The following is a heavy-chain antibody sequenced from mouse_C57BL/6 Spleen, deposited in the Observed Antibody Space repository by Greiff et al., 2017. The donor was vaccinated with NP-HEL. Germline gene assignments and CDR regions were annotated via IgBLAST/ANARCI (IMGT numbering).Heavy chain of an antibody. D-gene: IGHD2-4*01. J-gene: IGHJ1*03. V-gene: IGHV1-52*01. CDR2: IDPSDSET. Sequence: QVQLQQPGAELVRPGSSVKLSCKASGYTFTSYWMHWVKQRPIQGLEWIGNIDPSDSETHYNQKFKDKATLTVDKSSSTAYMQLSSLTSEDSAVYYCARSGYYDYDWYFDVWGTGTTVTVSS. CDR1: GYTFTSYW. CDR3: ARSGYYDYDWYFDV.